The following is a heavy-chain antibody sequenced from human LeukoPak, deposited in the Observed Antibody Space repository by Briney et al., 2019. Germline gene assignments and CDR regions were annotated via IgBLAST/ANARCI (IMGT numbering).Heavy chain of an antibody. D-gene: IGHD3-10*01. CDR1: GFTFSDYY. V-gene: IGHV3-11*04. J-gene: IGHJ6*03. CDR3: ARDLRGGLVYYYYMDV. Sequence: GGSLRLSCAASGFTFSDYYMSWIRQAPGKGLEWVSYISRSGSTIYYADSVKGRFTISRDNAKNSLYLQMNSLRAEDTSVYYCARDLRGGLVYYYYMDVWGKGTTVTVSS. CDR2: ISRSGSTI.